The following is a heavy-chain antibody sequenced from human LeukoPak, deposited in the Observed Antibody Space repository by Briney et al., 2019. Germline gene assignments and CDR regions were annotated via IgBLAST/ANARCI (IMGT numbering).Heavy chain of an antibody. J-gene: IGHJ3*02. Sequence: ASVKVSCKASGYTFTSYYMHWVRQAPGQGLEWMGIINPSGGSTSYARKFQGRVTMTRDMSTSTVYMELSSLRSEDTAVYYCAKSNGYGLIDIWGQGTMVTVSS. D-gene: IGHD3-22*01. CDR1: GYTFTSYY. CDR3: AKSNGYGLIDI. CDR2: INPSGGST. V-gene: IGHV1-46*01.